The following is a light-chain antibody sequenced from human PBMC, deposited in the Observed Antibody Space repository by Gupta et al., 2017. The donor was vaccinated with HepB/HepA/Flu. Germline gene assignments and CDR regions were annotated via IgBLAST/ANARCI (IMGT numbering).Light chain of an antibody. J-gene: IGKJ4*01. Sequence: EIVMTQSPATLSVSPGERVTLSCRASQTVTSNLAWYQRRPGQAPRVLIYGASTRATGIPARFSGSGYGTEFTLTISSRQSEDFAVYYCQQYIDGPLVTFGGGTKVDIK. V-gene: IGKV3-15*01. CDR3: QQYIDGPLVT. CDR1: QTVTSN. CDR2: GAS.